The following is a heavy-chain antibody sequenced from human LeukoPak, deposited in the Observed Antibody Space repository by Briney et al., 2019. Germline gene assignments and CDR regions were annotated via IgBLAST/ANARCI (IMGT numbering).Heavy chain of an antibody. CDR1: GYTFTSYG. J-gene: IGHJ4*02. V-gene: IGHV1-18*01. D-gene: IGHD3-9*01. Sequence: ASVKVSCKASGYTFTSYGISWVRQAPGQGLEWMGWISTYNGNTNYAQKLQGRVTMTTDTSTSTAYMELRSLRSDDTAVYYCARYQQLRYSDWLQYYFDYWGQGTLVTVSS. CDR2: ISTYNGNT. CDR3: ARYQQLRYSDWLQYYFDY.